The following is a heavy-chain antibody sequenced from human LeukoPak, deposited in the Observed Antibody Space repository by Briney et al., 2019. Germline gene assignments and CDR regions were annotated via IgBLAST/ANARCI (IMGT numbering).Heavy chain of an antibody. V-gene: IGHV3-15*01. Sequence: GGSLRLSCAASGFTFSNAWMSWVRQAPGKGLEWVGRIKSKTDGGTTDYAAPVKGRFTISRDDSKNTLYQQMNSLKTEDTAVYTTDVTTVNDYWGQGTLVTVSS. CDR1: GFTFSNAW. CDR2: IKSKTDGGTT. J-gene: IGHJ4*02. D-gene: IGHD4-17*01. CDR3: DVTTVNDY.